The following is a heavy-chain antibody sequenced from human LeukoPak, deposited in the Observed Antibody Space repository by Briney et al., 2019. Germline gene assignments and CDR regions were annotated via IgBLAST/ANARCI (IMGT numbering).Heavy chain of an antibody. J-gene: IGHJ4*02. CDR2: ISGSGGST. CDR3: AKHIVATSADY. CDR1: VFTFSSYA. Sequence: PGGSLRLSCAASVFTFSSYAMSSVRQAPGKGLEWVSAISGSGGSTYYADSVKGRFTISRDNSKNTLYLQMNSLRAEDPAVYYCAKHIVATSADYWGQGTLVTVSS. D-gene: IGHD5-12*01. V-gene: IGHV3-23*01.